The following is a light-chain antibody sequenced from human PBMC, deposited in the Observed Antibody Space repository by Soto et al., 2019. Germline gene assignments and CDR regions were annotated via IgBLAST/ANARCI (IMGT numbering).Light chain of an antibody. J-gene: IGKJ4*01. Sequence: EIVMTQSPATLSVSPGERATLSCRASQSVSIKLAWYQQKPGQAPRLLIYGASSRATGIPDRFSGSGSGTDFTLTISRLEPEDFAVYYCQQYATSPALTFGGGTKVDIK. CDR3: QQYATSPALT. V-gene: IGKV3-20*01. CDR2: GAS. CDR1: QSVSIK.